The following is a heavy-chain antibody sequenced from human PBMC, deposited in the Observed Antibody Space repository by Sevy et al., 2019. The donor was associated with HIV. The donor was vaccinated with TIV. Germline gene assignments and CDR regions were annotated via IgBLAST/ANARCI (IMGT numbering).Heavy chain of an antibody. D-gene: IGHD3-22*01. CDR3: AKDNAMIVVVTSYGMDV. J-gene: IGHJ6*02. V-gene: IGHV3-30*18. CDR1: GFTFSSYG. Sequence: GGSLRLSCAASGFTFSSYGMHWVRQAPGKGLEWVAVISYDGSNKYYADSVKGRFTISRDNSKNTLYLQMNSLRAEDMAVYYCAKDNAMIVVVTSYGMDVWGQGTTVTVSS. CDR2: ISYDGSNK.